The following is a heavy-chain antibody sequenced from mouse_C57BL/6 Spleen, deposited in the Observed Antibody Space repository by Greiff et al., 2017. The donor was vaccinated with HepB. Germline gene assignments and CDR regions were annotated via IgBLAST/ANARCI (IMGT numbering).Heavy chain of an antibody. J-gene: IGHJ1*03. V-gene: IGHV1-15*01. CDR2: IDPETGGT. CDR3: TRRDYYGSSPYWYFDV. Sequence: QVHVKQSGAELVRPGASVTLSCKASGYTFTDYEMHWVKQTPVHGLEWIGAIDPETGGTAYNQKFKGKAILTADKSSSTAYMELRSLTSEDSAVYYCTRRDYYGSSPYWYFDVWGTGTTVTVSS. CDR1: GYTFTDYE. D-gene: IGHD1-1*01.